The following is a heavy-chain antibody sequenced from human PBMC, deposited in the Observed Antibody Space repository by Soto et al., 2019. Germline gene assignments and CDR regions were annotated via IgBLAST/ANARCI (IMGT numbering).Heavy chain of an antibody. Sequence: SETLSLTCDVSCGFLTTYYWNWIRQSPGKGLEWIGYIFYGGHTNYNPSLRGRATISVDTSKNQFSLKLSSVTAADTAVYYCARSPQYSSGWNGGFDYWGQGTLVTVSS. V-gene: IGHV4-59*01. CDR2: IFYGGHT. CDR1: CGFLTTYY. D-gene: IGHD6-19*01. J-gene: IGHJ4*02. CDR3: ARSPQYSSGWNGGFDY.